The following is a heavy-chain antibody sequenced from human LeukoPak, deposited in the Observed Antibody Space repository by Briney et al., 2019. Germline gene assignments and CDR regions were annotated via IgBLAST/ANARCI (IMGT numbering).Heavy chain of an antibody. Sequence: ASVKVSCKASGYTFTGCYMHWVRQAPGQGLEWMGRINPNSGGANYAQKFQGRVTMTRGTSISTAYMELSRLRSDDTAVYYCAREQQWLVPDYWGQGTLVTVSS. CDR1: GYTFTGCY. CDR2: INPNSGGA. D-gene: IGHD6-19*01. V-gene: IGHV1-2*06. J-gene: IGHJ4*02. CDR3: AREQQWLVPDY.